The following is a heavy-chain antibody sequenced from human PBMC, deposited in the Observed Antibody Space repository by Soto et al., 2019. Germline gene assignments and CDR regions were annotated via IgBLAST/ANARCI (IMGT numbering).Heavy chain of an antibody. V-gene: IGHV3-23*04. CDR2: ISGSGGST. CDR3: AKDGESTYYDFWSGYSNFDY. CDR1: GFTFSSYA. J-gene: IGHJ4*02. D-gene: IGHD3-3*01. Sequence: VQLVESGGGVVQPGRSLRLSCAASGFTFSSYAMSWVRQAPGKGLEWVSAISGSGGSTYYADSVKGRFTISRDNSKNTLYLQMNSLRAEDTAVYYCAKDGESTYYDFWSGYSNFDYWGQGSLVTVSS.